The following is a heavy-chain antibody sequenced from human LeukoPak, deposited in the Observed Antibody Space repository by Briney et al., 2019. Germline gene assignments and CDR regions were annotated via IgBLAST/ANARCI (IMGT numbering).Heavy chain of an antibody. CDR3: ARPPGIAAAWFDP. D-gene: IGHD6-13*01. CDR2: IYTSGST. J-gene: IGHJ5*02. V-gene: IGHV4-61*02. Sequence: SETLSLTCTVSGGSISSGSYYWSWIRQPAGKGLEWIGRIYTSGSTNYNPSLKSRVTISVDTSKNQFSLKLSSVTAADTAVYYCARPPGIAAAWFDPWGQGTLVTVSS. CDR1: GGSISSGSYY.